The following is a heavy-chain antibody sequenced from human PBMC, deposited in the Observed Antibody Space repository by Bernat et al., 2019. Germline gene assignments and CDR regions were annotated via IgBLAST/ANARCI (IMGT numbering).Heavy chain of an antibody. D-gene: IGHD3/OR15-3a*01. CDR1: GGSITNSNYY. V-gene: IGHV4-39*01. CDR3: ARRTETFDI. Sequence: QVQLQESGPGLVKPSETLSLTCSVSGGSITNSNYYWTWVRQPPGKGLEWIGSLSYGGGSSNNPSLRSRVTISVDTSKNQFYPKLSSATAADTAVYFCARRTETFDIWGQGTLVTVSS. J-gene: IGHJ3*02. CDR2: LSYGGGS.